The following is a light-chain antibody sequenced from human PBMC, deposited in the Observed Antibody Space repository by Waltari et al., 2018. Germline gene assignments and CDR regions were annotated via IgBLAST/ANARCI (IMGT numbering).Light chain of an antibody. CDR3: QQYNNWPRT. CDR1: QSVSKN. J-gene: IGKJ1*01. Sequence: EIMMTQSPATLSVSPGDSATLSCRASQSVSKNLAWYQQKPGQAPRLLIYAASTRASGVPARFSGSGSGTDFTLTISSMQSEDVAVYYCQQYNNWPRTFGQGTKVEIK. CDR2: AAS. V-gene: IGKV3-15*01.